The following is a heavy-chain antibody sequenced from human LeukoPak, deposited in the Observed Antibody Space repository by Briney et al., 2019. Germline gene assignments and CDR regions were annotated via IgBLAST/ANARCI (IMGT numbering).Heavy chain of an antibody. CDR1: GFTFSSYA. CDR2: ISGSGGST. D-gene: IGHD3-10*01. CDR3: AKSPGKEYYFDY. V-gene: IGHV3-23*01. Sequence: GGSLRLSCAASGFTFSSYAMSWVRLAPGKGLEWVSAISGSGGSTYYADSVKGRFTISRDNSKNTLYLQMNSLRAEDTAVYYCAKSPGKEYYFDYWGQGTLVTVSS. J-gene: IGHJ4*02.